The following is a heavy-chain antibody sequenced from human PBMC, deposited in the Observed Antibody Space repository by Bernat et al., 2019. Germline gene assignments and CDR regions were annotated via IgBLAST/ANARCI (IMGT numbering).Heavy chain of an antibody. D-gene: IGHD3-16*01. V-gene: IGHV3-30*04. CDR3: AKWKDWGSYDFDY. CDR2: ISYDGSNK. CDR1: GFTFSSYA. Sequence: QVQLVESGGGVVQPGRSLRLSCAASGFTFSSYAMHWVRQAPGKGLEWVAVISYDGSNKYYADSVKGRFTISRDNSKNTLYLQMNSLRAEDTAVYYCAKWKDWGSYDFDYWGQGTLVTVSS. J-gene: IGHJ4*02.